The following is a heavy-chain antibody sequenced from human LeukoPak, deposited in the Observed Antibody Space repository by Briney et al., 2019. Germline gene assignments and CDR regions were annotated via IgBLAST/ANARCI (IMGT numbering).Heavy chain of an antibody. Sequence: LGGSLRLSCAASGFTFSSYAMHWVRQAPGKGLEWVAVISYDGSNKYYADSVKGRFTISRDNSKNTLYLQMNSLRAEDTAVYYCARDIFSYYYDSSGNDYWGQGTLVTVSS. CDR3: ARDIFSYYYDSSGNDY. J-gene: IGHJ4*02. V-gene: IGHV3-30-3*01. D-gene: IGHD3-22*01. CDR1: GFTFSSYA. CDR2: ISYDGSNK.